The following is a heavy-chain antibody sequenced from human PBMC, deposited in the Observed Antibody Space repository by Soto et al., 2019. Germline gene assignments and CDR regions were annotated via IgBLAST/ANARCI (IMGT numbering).Heavy chain of an antibody. Sequence: PGGSLRLSCAASGFTFSNYAMSWVRQAPGKGLQWVSSVSAAGSSTNYADSVKGRFTISRDNSKNTLYLQMNSLRAEDTAVYYCAKVGAVVVAEVDYWGQGTLVTVS. CDR3: AKVGAVVVAEVDY. J-gene: IGHJ4*02. CDR1: GFTFSNYA. V-gene: IGHV3-23*01. D-gene: IGHD2-15*01. CDR2: VSAAGSST.